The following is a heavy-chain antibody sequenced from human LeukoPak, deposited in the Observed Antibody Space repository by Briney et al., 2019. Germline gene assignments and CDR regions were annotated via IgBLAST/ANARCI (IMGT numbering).Heavy chain of an antibody. CDR3: ASGTYYCSGIYRNDYH. D-gene: IGHD3-10*01. J-gene: IGHJ4*02. CDR2: ISSSGRSI. Sequence: GGSLRLSCAVSGLTFINYEMNWVRQTPGKRLEWVAHISSSGRSISYADSVKGRFTVSRDNANSTLYLQMSSLRVDDTAVYYCASGTYYCSGIYRNDYHWGQGTLVTVSS. V-gene: IGHV3-48*03. CDR1: GLTFINYE.